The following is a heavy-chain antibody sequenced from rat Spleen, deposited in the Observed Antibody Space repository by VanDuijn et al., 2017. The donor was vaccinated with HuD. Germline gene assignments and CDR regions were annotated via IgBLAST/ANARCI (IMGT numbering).Heavy chain of an antibody. D-gene: IGHD2-6*01. J-gene: IGHJ2*01. CDR1: GFTFSDYY. CDR2: ISYDGSST. CDR3: ARHPYYSFDY. V-gene: IGHV5-29*01. Sequence: EVQLVESDGGLVQPGRSLKLSCAASGFTFSDYYMAWVRQAPTKGLEWVATISYDGSSTYYRDSVKGRFTISRDNAKSTLYLQMDSLRSEDTATYYCARHPYYSFDYWGQGVMVTVSS.